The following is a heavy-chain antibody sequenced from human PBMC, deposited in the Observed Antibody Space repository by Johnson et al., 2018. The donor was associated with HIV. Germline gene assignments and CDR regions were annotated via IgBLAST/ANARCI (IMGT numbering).Heavy chain of an antibody. CDR1: GFTFSSYA. Sequence: QVQLVESGGGVVQPGRSLRLSCAASGFTFSSYAMHWVRQAPGKGLEWVAVISYDGSNKCYADSVKGRFTISRDNSKNTLYVQMNSLRTDDTAVYYGARGYNWNDVSIWGQGTMVTISS. D-gene: IGHD1-1*01. CDR3: ARGYNWNDVSI. CDR2: ISYDGSNK. J-gene: IGHJ3*02. V-gene: IGHV3-30*04.